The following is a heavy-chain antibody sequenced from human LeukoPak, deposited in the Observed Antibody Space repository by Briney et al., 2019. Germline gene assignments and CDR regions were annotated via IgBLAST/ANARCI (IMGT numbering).Heavy chain of an antibody. Sequence: GGSLRLSCAASGFTVSSNYMSWVRQAPGKGLKWVSVIYSGGSTYYADSVKGRFTISRHNSKNTLYLQMNSLRAEDTAVYYCARVLWFGELLNWFDPWGQGTLVTVSS. J-gene: IGHJ5*02. CDR2: IYSGGST. CDR1: GFTVSSNY. D-gene: IGHD3-10*01. CDR3: ARVLWFGELLNWFDP. V-gene: IGHV3-53*04.